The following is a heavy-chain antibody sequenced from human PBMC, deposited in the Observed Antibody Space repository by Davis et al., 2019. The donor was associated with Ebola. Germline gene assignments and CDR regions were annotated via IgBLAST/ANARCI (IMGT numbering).Heavy chain of an antibody. V-gene: IGHV4-34*01. CDR2: INHSGST. D-gene: IGHD3-22*01. CDR3: ARRAGHYYDSGIDY. CDR1: GGSFSGYY. J-gene: IGHJ4*02. Sequence: SETLSLTCAVYGGSFSGYYWSWIRQPPGRGLEWIGEINHSGSTNYNPSLRSRVTVSVDTSKNQFSLKLGSVTAADTAVYHCARRAGHYYDSGIDYWGQGTLVTVSS.